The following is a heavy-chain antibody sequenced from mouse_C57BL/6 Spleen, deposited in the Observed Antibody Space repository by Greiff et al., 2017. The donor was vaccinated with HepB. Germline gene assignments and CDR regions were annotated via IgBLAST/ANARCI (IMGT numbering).Heavy chain of an antibody. Sequence: VQLQQSGPELVKPGASVKISCKASGYTFTDYYMNWVKQSHGKSLEWIGDINPNNGGTSYNQKFKGKATLTVDKSSSTAYMELRSLTSEDSAVYYCARGWLLRGVWFAYWGQGTLVTVSA. D-gene: IGHD2-3*01. CDR1: GYTFTDYY. CDR2: INPNNGGT. J-gene: IGHJ3*01. V-gene: IGHV1-26*01. CDR3: ARGWLLRGVWFAY.